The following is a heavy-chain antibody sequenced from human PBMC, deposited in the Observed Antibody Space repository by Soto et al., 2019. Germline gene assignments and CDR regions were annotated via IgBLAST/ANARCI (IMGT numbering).Heavy chain of an antibody. D-gene: IGHD3-22*01. CDR3: ARTVVVITPTYFDY. CDR2: IFSNDEK. V-gene: IGHV2-26*01. CDR1: GFSLSNARMG. J-gene: IGHJ4*02. Sequence: QVTLKESGPVLVKPTETLTLTCTVSGFSLSNARMGVSWIRQPPGKALEWLAHIFSNDEKSYSISLKSRLTISKATSKSQVVFTMTNMDPVDTATYYCARTVVVITPTYFDYWGQGTLVTVSS.